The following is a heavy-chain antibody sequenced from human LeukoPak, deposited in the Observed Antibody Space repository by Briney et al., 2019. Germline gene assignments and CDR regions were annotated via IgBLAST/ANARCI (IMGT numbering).Heavy chain of an antibody. J-gene: IGHJ4*02. CDR2: IKSKTDGGTT. CDR1: GFTFSSYG. V-gene: IGHV3-15*07. Sequence: GGSLRLSCAASGFTFSSYGMHWVRQAPGKGLEWVGRIKSKTDGGTTDYAAPVKGRFTISRDDSKNTLYLQMNSLKTEDTAVYYCTRRYYDNNGYFFDYWGQGTLVTVSS. CDR3: TRRYYDNNGYFFDY. D-gene: IGHD3-22*01.